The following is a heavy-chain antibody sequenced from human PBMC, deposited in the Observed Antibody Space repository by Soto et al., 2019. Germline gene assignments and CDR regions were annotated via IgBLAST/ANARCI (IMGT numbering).Heavy chain of an antibody. CDR3: ARGGYSGYETHYYYYGMDV. CDR2: IYHSGST. D-gene: IGHD5-12*01. Sequence: PSETLSLTCAVSGGSISSGGYSCSWIRQPPGKGLEWIGYIYHSGSTYYNPSLKSRVTISVDRSKNQFSLKLSSVTAADTAVYNCARGGYSGYETHYYYYGMDVWGQGTTVTVSS. CDR1: GGSISSGGYS. V-gene: IGHV4-30-2*01. J-gene: IGHJ6*02.